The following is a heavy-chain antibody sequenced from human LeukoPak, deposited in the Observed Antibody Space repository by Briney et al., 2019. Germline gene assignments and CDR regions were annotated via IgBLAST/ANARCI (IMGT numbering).Heavy chain of an antibody. J-gene: IGHJ4*02. D-gene: IGHD3-3*01. V-gene: IGHV3-23*01. CDR3: AKDQDFWSGYYTN. CDR2: ISGSGGST. CDR1: GFTFSSYA. Sequence: GGSLRLSCAASGFTFSSYAMRWVRQAPGKGLEWVSAISGSGGSTYYADSVKGRFTISRDNSKNTLYLQMNSLRAEDTAVYYCAKDQDFWSGYYTNWGQGTLVTVSS.